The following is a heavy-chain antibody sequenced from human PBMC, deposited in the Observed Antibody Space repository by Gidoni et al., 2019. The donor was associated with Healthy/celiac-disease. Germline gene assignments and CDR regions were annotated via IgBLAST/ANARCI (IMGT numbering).Heavy chain of an antibody. J-gene: IGHJ6*02. CDR2: IWYDGSNK. CDR1: GFTFRSYG. CDR3: ARDLLPHYYYYGMDV. Sequence: QVHLVESGAGVVQPGRSLRLSCAASGFTFRSYGMHWVRQAPGQGLEWVAVIWYDGSNKYYADSVKGRFTISRDNSKNTLYLQMNSLRAEDTAVYYCARDLLPHYYYYGMDVWGQGTTVTVSS. V-gene: IGHV3-33*01.